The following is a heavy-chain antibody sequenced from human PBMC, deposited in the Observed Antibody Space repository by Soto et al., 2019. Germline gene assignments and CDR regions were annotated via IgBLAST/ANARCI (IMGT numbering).Heavy chain of an antibody. Sequence: QVQLVESGGGVVQPGRSLRLSCAASGFTFSSYAMHWVRQVPGKGLVWVAVISYDGSNKYYADSVKGRFTISRDNSKNTLYLQMNSLRAEDTAVYYCARPLWRDDYNWGYFDLWGRGTLVTVSS. CDR2: ISYDGSNK. CDR3: ARPLWRDDYNWGYFDL. D-gene: IGHD4-4*01. V-gene: IGHV3-30-3*01. CDR1: GFTFSSYA. J-gene: IGHJ2*01.